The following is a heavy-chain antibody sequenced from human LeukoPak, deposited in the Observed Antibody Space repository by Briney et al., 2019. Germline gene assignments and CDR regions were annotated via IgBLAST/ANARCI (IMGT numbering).Heavy chain of an antibody. CDR3: ARDVSGVPAH. Sequence: ASVKVSCKASGYTFTSYGISWVRQAPGHGLEWMGRINPNSGGTNYAQKFQGRVTMTRDTSISTAYMELSRLRSDDTAVYYCARDVSGVPAHWGQGTLVTVSS. J-gene: IGHJ4*02. D-gene: IGHD6-19*01. CDR2: INPNSGGT. V-gene: IGHV1-2*06. CDR1: GYTFTSYG.